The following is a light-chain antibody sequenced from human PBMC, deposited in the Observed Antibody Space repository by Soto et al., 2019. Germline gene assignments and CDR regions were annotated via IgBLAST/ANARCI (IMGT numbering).Light chain of an antibody. CDR3: CSYAGSSSLV. V-gene: IGLV2-23*01. CDR2: EGS. CDR1: SSDVGAYNL. J-gene: IGLJ3*02. Sequence: QSALTQPASVSGSRGQSVTISCTGTSSDVGAYNLVSWYQQYPGKAPKVMIYEGSKRPSGVSNRFSGSKSGNTASLTISGLQAEDEADYYCCSYAGSSSLVFGGGTKLTVL.